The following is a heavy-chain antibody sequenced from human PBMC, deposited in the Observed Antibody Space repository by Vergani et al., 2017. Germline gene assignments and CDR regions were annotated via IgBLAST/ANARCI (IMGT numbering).Heavy chain of an antibody. J-gene: IGHJ4*02. D-gene: IGHD2-2*01. CDR3: ARHGGAGNFYHLFDS. CDR1: GDSISSGVYY. V-gene: IGHV4-30-4*01. CDR2: IYSTGST. Sequence: QVQLQESGPRLVKPSETLSLICSVSGDSISSGVYYWNWIRQHPGKGLEWIGYIYSTGSTHHNPSLKSRVTISVDTSKNLISLKLNSVTAADTALYYCARHGGAGNFYHLFDSWGQGTLVTVSS.